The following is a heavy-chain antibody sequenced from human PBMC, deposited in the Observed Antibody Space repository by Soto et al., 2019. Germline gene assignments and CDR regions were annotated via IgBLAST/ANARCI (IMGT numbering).Heavy chain of an antibody. V-gene: IGHV3-33*01. J-gene: IGHJ4*02. Sequence: QVQLGESGGGVVQPGRSLRLSSAASGFTFSSYGMHWVRQAPGKGLEWVAVIWYDGSNKYYADSVKGRFTISRDNSKNTLYLQMNSLRAEDTAVYYCARAPLTMVRGDYYLDYWGQGTLVTVSS. D-gene: IGHD3-10*01. CDR1: GFTFSSYG. CDR2: IWYDGSNK. CDR3: ARAPLTMVRGDYYLDY.